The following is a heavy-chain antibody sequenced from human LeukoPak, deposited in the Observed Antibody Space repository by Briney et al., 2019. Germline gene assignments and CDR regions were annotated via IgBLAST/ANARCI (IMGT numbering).Heavy chain of an antibody. Sequence: ASVKVSCKASGYTFTGYYMHWVRQAPGQGLEWMGWINPNSGGTNYAQKFQGRVTMTRDTSISTAYVELSRLRSDDTAVYYCARGMGSSSAPYYYYYYMDVWGKGTTVTVSS. CDR2: INPNSGGT. CDR1: GYTFTGYY. D-gene: IGHD6-6*01. J-gene: IGHJ6*03. CDR3: ARGMGSSSAPYYYYYYMDV. V-gene: IGHV1-2*02.